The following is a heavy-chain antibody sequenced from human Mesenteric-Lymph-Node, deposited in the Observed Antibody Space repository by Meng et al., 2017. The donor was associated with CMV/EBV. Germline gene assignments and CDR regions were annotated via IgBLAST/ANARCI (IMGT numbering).Heavy chain of an antibody. CDR3: ARDGAIPVGWFDP. CDR2: MHYSGST. J-gene: IGHJ5*02. CDR1: GASISRYY. V-gene: IGHV4-59*01. Sequence: SETLSLTCTVSGASISRYYWSWIRQPPGKGLEWIGYMHYSGSTNYNPSLKSRVTISVDTSKNQFSLRLTSVTAADTAVYYCARDGAIPVGWFDPWGQGTLVTVSS. D-gene: IGHD4-23*01.